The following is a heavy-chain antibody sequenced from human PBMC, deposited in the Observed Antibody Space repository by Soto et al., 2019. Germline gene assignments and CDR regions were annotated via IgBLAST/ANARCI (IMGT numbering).Heavy chain of an antibody. CDR2: IHDDGSIT. V-gene: IGHV3-74*01. CDR1: GFTFSSYW. D-gene: IGHD3-10*01. Sequence: EVQLVESGGGLVQTGWSLRLSWAASGFTFSSYWMHWVRQAPGKVLLWVARIHDDGSITNYADSVKGRFTISRDNDKNPLYLQMNSLRAEDTAVYYCGRVPAEAAGSGIDNWGQGILVTVSS. CDR3: GRVPAEAAGSGIDN. J-gene: IGHJ4*02.